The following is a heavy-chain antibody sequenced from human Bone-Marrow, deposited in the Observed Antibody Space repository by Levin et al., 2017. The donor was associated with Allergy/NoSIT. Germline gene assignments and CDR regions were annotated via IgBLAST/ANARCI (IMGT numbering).Heavy chain of an antibody. CDR1: GYTFTAYH. D-gene: IGHD2-2*01. CDR3: ATDNCTSTSCYGFDP. V-gene: IGHV1-2*02. CDR2: INPNTGAT. Sequence: GESLKISCKTSGYTFTAYHIHWVRQAPGRGLEWMGWINPNTGATNYAQKYQDRVTMTRDTSISTAYMEFSSLRSDDTAVYYCATDNCTSTSCYGFDPWGQGTLVTVSS. J-gene: IGHJ5*02.